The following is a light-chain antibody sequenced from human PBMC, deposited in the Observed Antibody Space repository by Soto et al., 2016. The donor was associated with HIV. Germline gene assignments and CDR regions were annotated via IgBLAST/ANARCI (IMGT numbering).Light chain of an antibody. CDR1: NIGSKS. CDR3: QVWDTSSDVV. CDR2: DDS. V-gene: IGLV3-21*03. J-gene: IGLJ2*01. Sequence: YVLTQPPSVSVAPGKTANISCGGNNIGSKSVYWYQQKSGQAPVLVVYDDSDRPSGITERFSGSNSGNTATLTISRVEAGDEADYYCQVWDTSSDVVFGGGPADRP.